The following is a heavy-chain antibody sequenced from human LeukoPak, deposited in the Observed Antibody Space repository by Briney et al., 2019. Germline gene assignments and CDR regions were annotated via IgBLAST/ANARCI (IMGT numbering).Heavy chain of an antibody. Sequence: ASVKVSCKASGYTFTSYGISWVRQATGQGLEWMGWMNPNSGNTGYAQKFQGRVTITRNTSISTAYMELSSLRSEDTAVYYCARRIKEAFDIWGQGTMVTVSS. J-gene: IGHJ3*02. D-gene: IGHD2/OR15-2a*01. V-gene: IGHV1-8*03. CDR3: ARRIKEAFDI. CDR1: GYTFTSYG. CDR2: MNPNSGNT.